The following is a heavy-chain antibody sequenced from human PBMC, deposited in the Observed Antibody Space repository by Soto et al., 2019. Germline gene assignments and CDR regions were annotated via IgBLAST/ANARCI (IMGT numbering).Heavy chain of an antibody. Sequence: QVQFVQSGPEVKKPGASVRISCKASGYTFNYYAIQWVSQAPGQRLEWMGWINAGNGDTKYSQNFRVRVTITRDTPANTADMELSRLRFDDTAVYYCARGEWRGAGPGRIDYWGQGNLVTVSS. CDR2: INAGNGDT. V-gene: IGHV1-3*01. J-gene: IGHJ4*02. CDR1: GYTFNYYA. D-gene: IGHD3-10*01. CDR3: ARGEWRGAGPGRIDY.